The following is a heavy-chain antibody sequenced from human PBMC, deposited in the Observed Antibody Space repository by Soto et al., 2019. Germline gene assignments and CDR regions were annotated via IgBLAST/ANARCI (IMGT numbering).Heavy chain of an antibody. D-gene: IGHD3-10*01. Sequence: ASVKVSCKASGYTFTDYSLQWVRQAPGQRLEWMGWINPASGKTKYSQKFQGRVTITRDTSASTAYMELSSLPSEDTALYSCARDLWLGESFRSDFDYWAQGIPVTVSS. CDR1: GYTFTDYS. V-gene: IGHV1-3*01. CDR2: INPASGKT. CDR3: ARDLWLGESFRSDFDY. J-gene: IGHJ4*01.